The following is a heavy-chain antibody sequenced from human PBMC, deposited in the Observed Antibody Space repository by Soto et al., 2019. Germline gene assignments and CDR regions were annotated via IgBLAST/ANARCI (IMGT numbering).Heavy chain of an antibody. CDR2: ISGSRGST. D-gene: IGHD6-13*01. Sequence: GGSLRLSCAASGFTFSSYAMIWVRQAPGKGLEWVSAISGSRGSTYYADYVKGRFTISRDNSKNTLYLQMNSLRAEDTAVYYCAKDQALSYSSSWSGDYFDYWGQGTLVTVSS. CDR1: GFTFSSYA. V-gene: IGHV3-23*01. CDR3: AKDQALSYSSSWSGDYFDY. J-gene: IGHJ4*02.